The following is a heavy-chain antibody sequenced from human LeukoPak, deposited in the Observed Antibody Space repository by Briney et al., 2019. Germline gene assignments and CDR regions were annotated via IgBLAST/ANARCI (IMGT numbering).Heavy chain of an antibody. CDR1: GFTFSNYA. D-gene: IGHD3-10*01. Sequence: PGGSLRLSCAASGFTFSNYAMNWVRQAPGKGLEWVSCITGSTSYIYYADSVKGRFTISRDNAKNSLYLQMNSLGAEDTAIYYCARGEYHSALDYWGQGTLVTVSS. V-gene: IGHV3-21*01. J-gene: IGHJ4*02. CDR2: ITGSTSYI. CDR3: ARGEYHSALDY.